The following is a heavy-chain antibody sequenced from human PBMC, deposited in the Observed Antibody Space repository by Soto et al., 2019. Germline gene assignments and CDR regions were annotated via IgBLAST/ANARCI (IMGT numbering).Heavy chain of an antibody. J-gene: IGHJ6*03. Sequence: PGGSLRLSCAASGFTFSNAWMSWVRQAPGKGLEWVGRIKSKTDGGTTDYAAPVKGRFTISRDDSKNTLYLQMDSLKTEDTAVYYCTTVEYSSSSPRAAFGWGVLRGQRPGRTYYYYYMDVWGKGTTVTVSS. V-gene: IGHV3-15*01. CDR2: IKSKTDGGTT. CDR1: GFTFSNAW. CDR3: TTVEYSSSSPRAAFGWGVLRGQRPGRTYYYYYMDV. D-gene: IGHD6-6*01.